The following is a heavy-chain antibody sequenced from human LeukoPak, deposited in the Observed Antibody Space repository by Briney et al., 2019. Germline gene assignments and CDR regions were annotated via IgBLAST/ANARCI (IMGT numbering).Heavy chain of an antibody. Sequence: GGSLRLSCAASGFTFITYSMNWVRQAPGKGLEWVSSISSSSSYIYYADSVRGRFTISRDNPKNSLYLQMNSLRAEDTAVYYCAKSGLNRFDYWGQGTLVTVSS. CDR1: GFTFITYS. CDR3: AKSGLNRFDY. D-gene: IGHD2-15*01. J-gene: IGHJ4*02. CDR2: ISSSSSYI. V-gene: IGHV3-21*04.